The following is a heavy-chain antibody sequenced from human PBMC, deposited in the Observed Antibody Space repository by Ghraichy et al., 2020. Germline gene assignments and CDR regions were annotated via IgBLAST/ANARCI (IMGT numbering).Heavy chain of an antibody. V-gene: IGHV4-39*07. Sequence: SETLSLTCTVSGGSISNSDFCWAWIRQPPGKGLEWIATIYYTGSSYYNPSLKSRVTISVDTSKDQFSLKLTSVTTTDTAIYYCARGHCNLTTSYPPGEWGQGTLVTVSS. J-gene: IGHJ4*02. CDR2: IYYTGSS. D-gene: IGHD2/OR15-2a*01. CDR1: GGSISNSDFC. CDR3: ARGHCNLTTSYPPGE.